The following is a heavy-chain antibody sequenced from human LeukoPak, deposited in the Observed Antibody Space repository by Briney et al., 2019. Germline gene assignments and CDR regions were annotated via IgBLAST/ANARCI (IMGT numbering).Heavy chain of an antibody. D-gene: IGHD2-2*01. CDR3: ARVPRYCSSTSCFYAFDI. J-gene: IGHJ3*02. CDR1: GYTFTSYY. Sequence: ASVKVSCKASGYTFTSYYMHWVRQAPGQGLEWMGIINPSCGSTSYAQKFQGRVTMTRDTSTSTVYMELSSLRSEDTAVYYCARVPRYCSSTSCFYAFDIWGQGTMVTVSS. CDR2: INPSCGST. V-gene: IGHV1-46*01.